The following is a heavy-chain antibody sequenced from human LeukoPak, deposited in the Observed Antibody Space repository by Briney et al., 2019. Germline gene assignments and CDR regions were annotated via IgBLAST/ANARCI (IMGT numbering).Heavy chain of an antibody. J-gene: IGHJ4*02. V-gene: IGHV3-20*04. D-gene: IGHD1-26*01. Sequence: GGSLRLSRAASGFTFDDYGMSWVRQAPGKGLEWVSGINWNGGSTVYADSVKGRFTISRDNAKNSLYLQMNSLRAEDTALYYCARALGRVGYFDYWGQGTLVTVSS. CDR2: INWNGGST. CDR3: ARALGRVGYFDY. CDR1: GFTFDDYG.